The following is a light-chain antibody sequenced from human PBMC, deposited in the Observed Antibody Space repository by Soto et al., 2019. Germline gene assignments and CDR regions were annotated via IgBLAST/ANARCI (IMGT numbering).Light chain of an antibody. CDR2: DAS. Sequence: EIVLTQSPATLSLSPGERATLSCRASQSIYTYLAWYQQKPGQAPRLLIYDASNRATGIPARFSGSGSGTDFTLTISSLEPEDFAVYYCQHCFNWPRTFGRGTELEIK. CDR1: QSIYTY. CDR3: QHCFNWPRT. V-gene: IGKV3-11*01. J-gene: IGKJ2*01.